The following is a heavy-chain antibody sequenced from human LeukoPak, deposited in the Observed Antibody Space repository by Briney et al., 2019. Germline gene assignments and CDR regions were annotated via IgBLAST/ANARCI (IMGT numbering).Heavy chain of an antibody. V-gene: IGHV3-23*01. CDR2: ISGSGGST. CDR1: GFTFSSYA. J-gene: IGHJ4*02. CDR3: AKDLSYGGNSGDY. Sequence: PGGSLRLSCAASGFTFSSYAMSWVRQAPGKGLEWVSAISGSGGSTYYTDSVKGRFTIPRDNSKNTLYLQMNSLRAEDTAVYYCAKDLSYGGNSGDYWGQGTLVTVSS. D-gene: IGHD4-23*01.